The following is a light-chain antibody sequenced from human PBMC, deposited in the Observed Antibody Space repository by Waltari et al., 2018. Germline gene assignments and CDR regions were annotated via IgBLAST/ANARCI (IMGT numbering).Light chain of an antibody. J-gene: IGLJ2*01. CDR1: AFPKTY. V-gene: IGLV3-10*01. CDR2: EDS. Sequence: SYELTQPPSVSVSPGQTARIPCSGDAFPKTYVYWYQQKSGQAPVLVISEDSKRPSGIPERFSGSSSGTMATLTISGAQVEDEADYYCYSTDSSADYVLFAGGTKLTVL. CDR3: YSTDSSADYVL.